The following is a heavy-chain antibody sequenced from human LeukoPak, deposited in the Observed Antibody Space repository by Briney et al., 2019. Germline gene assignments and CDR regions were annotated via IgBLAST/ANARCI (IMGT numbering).Heavy chain of an antibody. CDR1: GGSFSGYY. V-gene: IGHV4-34*01. CDR3: ARGLGRYSGSYEVQHTLGY. Sequence: RSSETLSLTCAVYGGSFSGYYWSWIRQPPGKGLEWIGEINHSGSTNYNPSLKSRVTISVDTSKNQFSLKLSSVTAADTAVYYCARGLGRYSGSYEVQHTLGYWGQGTLVTVSS. CDR2: INHSGST. J-gene: IGHJ4*02. D-gene: IGHD1-26*01.